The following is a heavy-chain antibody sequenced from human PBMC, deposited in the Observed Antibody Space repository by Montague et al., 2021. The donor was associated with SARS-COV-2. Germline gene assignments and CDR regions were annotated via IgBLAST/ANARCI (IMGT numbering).Heavy chain of an antibody. CDR1: GFPFSTFW. D-gene: IGHD3-22*01. Sequence: FRRLSCAASGFPFSTFWMPWVRQAPGKGLEWVANIKQDGSEKYYVDSVEGRFTISRDKAKNSLYLQLDSLRAEDTAVYYCARGYGSSGYQYWGQGTLVTVSS. V-gene: IGHV3-7*05. CDR2: IKQDGSEK. CDR3: ARGYGSSGYQY. J-gene: IGHJ4*02.